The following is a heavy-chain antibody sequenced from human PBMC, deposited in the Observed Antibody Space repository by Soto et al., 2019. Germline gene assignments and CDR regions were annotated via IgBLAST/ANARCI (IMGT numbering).Heavy chain of an antibody. Sequence: PGESLKISCKGSGYSFTSYWIGWVRQMPGKGLEWMGIIYPGDSDTRYSPSFQGQVTISADKSISTAYLQWSSLKASDTAMYYCARPKGSYAPPPPPLFDYWGQGTLVTVSS. J-gene: IGHJ4*02. D-gene: IGHD1-26*01. CDR1: GYSFTSYW. V-gene: IGHV5-51*01. CDR2: IYPGDSDT. CDR3: ARPKGSYAPPPPPLFDY.